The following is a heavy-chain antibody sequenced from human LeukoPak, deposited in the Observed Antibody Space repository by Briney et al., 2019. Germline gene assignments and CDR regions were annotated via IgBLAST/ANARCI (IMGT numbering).Heavy chain of an antibody. J-gene: IGHJ4*02. Sequence: SVKVSCKASGDTFSSYAISWVRQAPGQGLEWMGGIIPIFGTANYAQKFQGRVTITADKSTSTAYMELSSLRSEDTAVYYCSRQGQVVLGSDYWGQGTQVTVSS. CDR1: GDTFSSYA. CDR3: SRQGQVVLGSDY. CDR2: IIPIFGTA. V-gene: IGHV1-69*06. D-gene: IGHD6-6*01.